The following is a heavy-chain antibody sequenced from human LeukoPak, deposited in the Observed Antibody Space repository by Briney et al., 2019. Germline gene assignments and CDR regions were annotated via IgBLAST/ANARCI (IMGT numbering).Heavy chain of an antibody. Sequence: GGSLRLSCAASGFTFSSYSMNWVCQAPGKGLEWVSSISSSSSSYIYYADSVKGRFTISRDNAKNSLFLQMNSLRAEDTAVYYCARMYSSSSPYFDYWGQGTLVTVSS. CDR1: GFTFSSYS. V-gene: IGHV3-21*01. CDR2: ISSSSSSYI. CDR3: ARMYSSSSPYFDY. J-gene: IGHJ4*02. D-gene: IGHD6-6*01.